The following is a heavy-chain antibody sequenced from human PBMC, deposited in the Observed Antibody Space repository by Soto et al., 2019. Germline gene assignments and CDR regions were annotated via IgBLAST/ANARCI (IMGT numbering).Heavy chain of an antibody. D-gene: IGHD3-16*02. CDR2: IYYSGST. V-gene: IGHV4-31*03. CDR1: GGSISSGGYY. J-gene: IGHJ6*03. CDR3: ARNPAVSSVGLPTHFYYMDG. Sequence: SETLSLTCTVSGGSISSGGYYWSWIRQHPGKGLEWIGYIYYSGSTYYNPSLKSRVTISVDTSKNQCSLKLSSVTAADTAVYYRARNPAVSSVGLPTHFYYMDGWGKGNTVTVSS.